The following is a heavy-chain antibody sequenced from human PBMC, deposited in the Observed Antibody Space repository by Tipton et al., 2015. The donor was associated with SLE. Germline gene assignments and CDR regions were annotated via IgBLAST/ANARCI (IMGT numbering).Heavy chain of an antibody. CDR1: GFTFGDYA. Sequence: RSLRLSCTPSGFTFGDYAMSWFRQAPGKGLEWVGFIRSKLYGGTTEYAASVKGRFTISRDDSKSIAYLQMNSLKTEDTAVYYCSRGGGGFDYWGRGTLVTVSS. CDR3: SRGGGGFDY. D-gene: IGHD3-16*01. J-gene: IGHJ4*02. V-gene: IGHV3-49*03. CDR2: IRSKLYGGTT.